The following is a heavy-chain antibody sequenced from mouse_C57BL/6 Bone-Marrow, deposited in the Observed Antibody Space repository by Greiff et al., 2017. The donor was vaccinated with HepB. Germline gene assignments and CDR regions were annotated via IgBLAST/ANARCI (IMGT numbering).Heavy chain of an antibody. J-gene: IGHJ3*01. V-gene: IGHV1-81*01. CDR3: ARTPLYDYDSWFAY. CDR2: IYPRSGNT. D-gene: IGHD2-4*01. Sequence: VQLQQSGAELARPGASVKLSCKASGYTFTSYGISWVKQRTGQGLEWIGEIYPRSGNTYYNEKFKGKATLTADKSSSTAYMELRSLTSEDSAVYLCARTPLYDYDSWFAYWGQGTLVTVSA. CDR1: GYTFTSYG.